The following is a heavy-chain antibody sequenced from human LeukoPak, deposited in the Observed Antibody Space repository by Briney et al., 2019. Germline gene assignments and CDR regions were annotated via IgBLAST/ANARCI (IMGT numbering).Heavy chain of an antibody. CDR1: GGSISSYY. Sequence: SSETLSLTCTVSGGSISSYYWSWIRQPPGKGLEWIGYIYYSGSTNYNPSLKSRVTISVDTSKNQFSLKLSSATAADTAVYYCARHAFPLDAFDIWGQGTMVTVSS. V-gene: IGHV4-59*08. CDR3: ARHAFPLDAFDI. CDR2: IYYSGST. J-gene: IGHJ3*02.